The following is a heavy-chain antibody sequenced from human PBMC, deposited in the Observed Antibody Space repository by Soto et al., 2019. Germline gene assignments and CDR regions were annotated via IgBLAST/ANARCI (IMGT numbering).Heavy chain of an antibody. J-gene: IGHJ4*02. V-gene: IGHV3-15*01. CDR2: IKSKTDGGTT. Sequence: GSLRLSCAASGFIFSNAWMSWVRQAPGKGLEWVGRIKSKTDGGTTDYAAPVKGRFTISRDDSKTTLYLQMNSLKSEDTAVYYCTTDRFSVSPDWGLGTLVTVS. D-gene: IGHD3-3*01. CDR1: GFIFSNAW. CDR3: TTDRFSVSPD.